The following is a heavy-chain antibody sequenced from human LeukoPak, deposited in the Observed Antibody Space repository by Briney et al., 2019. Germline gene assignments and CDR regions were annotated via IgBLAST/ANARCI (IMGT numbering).Heavy chain of an antibody. V-gene: IGHV4-39*01. CDR3: ARHLYYGSGSATNWFDP. J-gene: IGHJ5*02. D-gene: IGHD3-10*01. CDR2: IYYSGST. Sequence: SETLSLTCTVSGGSISSSSYYWGWIRQPPGKGLEWIGSIYYSGSTYYNPSLKSRVTISVDTSKNQFSLKLSSVTAADTAVYYCARHLYYGSGSATNWFDPWGQGTLVTVSS. CDR1: GGSISSSSYY.